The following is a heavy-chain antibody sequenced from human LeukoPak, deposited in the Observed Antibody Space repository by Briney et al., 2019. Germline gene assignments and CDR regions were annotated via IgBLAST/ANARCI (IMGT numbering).Heavy chain of an antibody. D-gene: IGHD3-22*01. CDR3: ANTVDRVVMKTYYYYGMDV. Sequence: GGSLRLSCAASGLTFSSYGMHWVRQAPGKGLEWVAVISYDGSNKYYADPVKGRFTISRDNSKNTLYLQMNSLRAEDTAVYYCANTVDRVVMKTYYYYGMDVWGQGTTVTVSS. CDR1: GLTFSSYG. CDR2: ISYDGSNK. J-gene: IGHJ6*02. V-gene: IGHV3-30*18.